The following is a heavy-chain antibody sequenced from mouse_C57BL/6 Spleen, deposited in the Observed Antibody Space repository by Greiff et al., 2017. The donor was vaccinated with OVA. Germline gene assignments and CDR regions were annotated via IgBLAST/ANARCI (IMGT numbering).Heavy chain of an antibody. CDR2: INPGSGGT. V-gene: IGHV1-54*01. J-gene: IGHJ4*01. CDR1: GYAFTNYL. D-gene: IGHD2-1*01. Sequence: QVQLQQSGAELVRPGTSVKVSCKASGYAFTNYLIEWVKQRPGQGLEWIGVINPGSGGTNYNEKFKGKATLTADKSSSTAYMQLSSLTSEDSAVYFCARDRDGNYVGAMDYWGQGTSVTVSS. CDR3: ARDRDGNYVGAMDY.